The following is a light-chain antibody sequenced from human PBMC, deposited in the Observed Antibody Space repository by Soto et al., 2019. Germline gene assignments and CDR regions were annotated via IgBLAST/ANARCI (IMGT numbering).Light chain of an antibody. Sequence: EIVLTQSPATLSLSPGERATLSCRASQSVSSYLAWYQQTPGQAPRLLIYDVSNRATGIPARFSGSASGTDFTLTISSLEPEDGAIYYCQQRSNWPLTFGQGTKLEIK. CDR2: DVS. CDR3: QQRSNWPLT. V-gene: IGKV3-11*01. CDR1: QSVSSY. J-gene: IGKJ2*01.